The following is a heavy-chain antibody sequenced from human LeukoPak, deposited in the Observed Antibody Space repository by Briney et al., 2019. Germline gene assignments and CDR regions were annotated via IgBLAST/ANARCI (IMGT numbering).Heavy chain of an antibody. CDR2: IKQDGSEK. V-gene: IGHV3-7*01. J-gene: IGHJ4*02. Sequence: GGSLRLSCAASGFTFSSYGMHWVRQAPGKGLEWVANIKQDGSEKYYVDSVKGRFTISRDNAKNSLYLQMNSLRAEDTAVYYCARDFEYYYGSGSRGTHDYWGQGTLVTVSS. CDR1: GFTFSSYG. CDR3: ARDFEYYYGSGSRGTHDY. D-gene: IGHD3-10*01.